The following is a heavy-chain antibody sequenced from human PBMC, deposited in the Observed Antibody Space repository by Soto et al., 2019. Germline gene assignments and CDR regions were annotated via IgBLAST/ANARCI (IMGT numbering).Heavy chain of an antibody. J-gene: IGHJ3*02. CDR1: GFTFSSYG. CDR3: ARDRKIVGGNDAFDI. Sequence: GSLRLSCAASGFTFSSYGMHWVRQAPGKGLEWVAVIWYDGSNKYYADSVKGRFTISRDNSKNTLYLQMNSLRAEDTAVYYCARDRKIVGGNDAFDIWGQGTMVTVSS. CDR2: IWYDGSNK. D-gene: IGHD3-22*01. V-gene: IGHV3-33*01.